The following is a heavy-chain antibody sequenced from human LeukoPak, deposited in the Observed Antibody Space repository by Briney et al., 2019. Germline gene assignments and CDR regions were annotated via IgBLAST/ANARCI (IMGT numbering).Heavy chain of an antibody. Sequence: SGGSLRLSCEASGLTFSNTWMTWGRRAPGKGLEWGCRIFRNTDTIETEYAAPGRGRFSISRDDSKNTLYLEMNSLKGEDKAVYSCGAYMLGFGGDFWGQGTPVTVSS. J-gene: IGHJ4*02. CDR2: IFRNTDTIET. D-gene: IGHD3-16*01. CDR3: GAYMLGFGGDF. V-gene: IGHV3-15*01. CDR1: GLTFSNTW.